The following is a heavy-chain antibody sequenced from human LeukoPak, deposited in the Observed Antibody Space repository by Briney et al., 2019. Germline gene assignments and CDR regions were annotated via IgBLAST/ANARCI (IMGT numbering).Heavy chain of an antibody. Sequence: GGSLRLSCAASGFIFSSYSMSWVRQAPGKGLEWVSVITGSGGNTYYADSVKGRFTISKDNSKNTVYLQMSSLRVDDTAVYYCAKAASSSWPSYYYGMDVWGQGTMVTVSS. J-gene: IGHJ6*02. D-gene: IGHD6-13*01. CDR2: ITGSGGNT. CDR3: AKAASSSWPSYYYGMDV. CDR1: GFIFSSYS. V-gene: IGHV3-23*01.